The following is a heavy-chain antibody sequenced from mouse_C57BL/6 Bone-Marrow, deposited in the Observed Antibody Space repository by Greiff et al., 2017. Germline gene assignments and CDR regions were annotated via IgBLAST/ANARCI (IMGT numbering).Heavy chain of an antibody. CDR1: GYTFTSYW. CDR2: IHPSDSDT. J-gene: IGHJ2*01. Sequence: QVHVKQPGAELVKPGASVKVSCKASGYTFTSYWMHWVKQRPGQGLEWIGRIHPSDSDTNYNQKFKGKDTLTVDKSSSTAYMQLSSLTSEDSAVYYCAIWICTTVVAPLRDWGQGTTLTVSS. V-gene: IGHV1-74*01. CDR3: AIWICTTVVAPLRD. D-gene: IGHD1-1*01.